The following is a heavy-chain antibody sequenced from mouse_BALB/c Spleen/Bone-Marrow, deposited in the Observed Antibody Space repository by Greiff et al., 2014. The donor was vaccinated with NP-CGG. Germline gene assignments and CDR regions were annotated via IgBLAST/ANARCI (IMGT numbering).Heavy chain of an antibody. CDR3: ARSTTTDYFDY. D-gene: IGHD1-1*01. CDR1: GFSLTSYG. CDR2: IWAGGTT. Sequence: VMLVESGPGLVAPSQSLSITCTVSGFSLTSYGVHWVRQPPGKGLEWLGVIWAGGTTKYNSALMSRLSISKDNSKSQVFLKMNSLQTDDTAMYYCARSTTTDYFDYWGQGTTLTVSS. J-gene: IGHJ2*01. V-gene: IGHV2-9*02.